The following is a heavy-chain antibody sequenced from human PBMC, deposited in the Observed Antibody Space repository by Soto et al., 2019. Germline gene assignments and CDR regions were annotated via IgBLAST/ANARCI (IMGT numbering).Heavy chain of an antibody. J-gene: IGHJ4*02. V-gene: IGHV3-30*18. CDR3: AKVSLGYCGSTSCSYFDY. Sequence: GGSLRLSCAASGFTFSSYGMHWVRQPPGKGLEWVAVISYDGSNKYYADSVKGRFTVSRDNSKNTLYLQMHSLRAEDTAVYYCAKVSLGYCGSTSCSYFDYWGQGTLVTVSS. CDR1: GFTFSSYG. D-gene: IGHD2-2*01. CDR2: ISYDGSNK.